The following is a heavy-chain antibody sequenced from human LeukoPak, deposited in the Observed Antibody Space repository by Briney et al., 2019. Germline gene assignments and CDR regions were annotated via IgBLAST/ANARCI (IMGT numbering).Heavy chain of an antibody. CDR1: GFSLSTSGVG. CDR2: IYWNDDK. Sequence: SGPTLVNPTQTLTLTCTFSGFSLSTSGVGVGWIRQPPGKALEWLALIYWNDDKRYSPSLKSRLTITKDTSKNQVVLTMTNMDPVDTATYYCAHSPGGWYSYYYGMDVWGQGTTVTVSS. V-gene: IGHV2-5*01. CDR3: AHSPGGWYSYYYGMDV. D-gene: IGHD6-19*01. J-gene: IGHJ6*02.